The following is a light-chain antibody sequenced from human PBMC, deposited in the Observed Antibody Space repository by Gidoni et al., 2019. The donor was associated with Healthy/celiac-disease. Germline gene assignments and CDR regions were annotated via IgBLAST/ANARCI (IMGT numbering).Light chain of an antibody. V-gene: IGLV2-14*01. Sequence: QSALTQPASVSGSPGQSITISCTGTSSDVGGYNYVSWYQQHPGKAHKLMIYDVSKRPSGVSNRFSGSKSGNTASLTISGLQAEDEADYYCSSYTSSSALPYVFGTGTKVTVL. CDR2: DVS. J-gene: IGLJ1*01. CDR1: SSDVGGYNY. CDR3: SSYTSSSALPYV.